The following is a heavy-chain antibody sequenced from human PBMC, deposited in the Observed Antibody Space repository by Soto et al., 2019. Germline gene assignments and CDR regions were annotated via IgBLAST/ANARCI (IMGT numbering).Heavy chain of an antibody. CDR3: AKGPNWGSSSYFDY. CDR1: GFTFSSYA. D-gene: IGHD7-27*01. V-gene: IGHV3-23*01. Sequence: RLSCAASGFTFSSYAMSWVRQAPGKGLEWVSAISGSGGSTYYADSVKGRFTISRDNSKNTLYLQMNSLRAEDTAVYYCAKGPNWGSSSYFDYWGQGTLVTVSS. J-gene: IGHJ4*02. CDR2: ISGSGGST.